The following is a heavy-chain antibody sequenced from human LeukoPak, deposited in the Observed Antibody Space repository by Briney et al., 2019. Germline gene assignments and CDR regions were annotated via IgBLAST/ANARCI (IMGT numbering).Heavy chain of an antibody. CDR2: IYSGVIT. CDR3: ARDRVVYNWNDAGWFDP. V-gene: IGHV3-66*01. CDR1: GFTFITNY. Sequence: GGSLSLSVAPPGFTFITNYMSWARRAQGKGLEWVSLIYSGVITYYADAVKGRFTISRDNSKNSLYLKMNSLRAEDTAVYYCARDRVVYNWNDAGWFDPWGQGTLVTVSS. J-gene: IGHJ5*02. D-gene: IGHD1-1*01.